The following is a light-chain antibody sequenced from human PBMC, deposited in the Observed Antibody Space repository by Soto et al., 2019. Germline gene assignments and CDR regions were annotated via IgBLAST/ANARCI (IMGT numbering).Light chain of an antibody. J-gene: IGLJ2*01. V-gene: IGLV1-44*01. CDR3: AAWDDSLSGVV. Sequence: QSVLTQPPSASGTPGQRVTISCSGSSSNIGSNTVNWYQQLPGTAPKLLLYTNNHRPSGVPDRFSGSKSGTSASLAISGLQSEDEADYYCAAWDDSLSGVVFGGGTKVTVL. CDR1: SSNIGSNT. CDR2: TNN.